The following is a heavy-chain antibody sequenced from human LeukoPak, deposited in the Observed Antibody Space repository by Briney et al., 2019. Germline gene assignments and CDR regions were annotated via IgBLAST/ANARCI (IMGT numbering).Heavy chain of an antibody. V-gene: IGHV3-7*01. CDR3: ARDWVRSSCTD. CDR2: INQGGSEI. Sequence: PGGSLRLSCAASGLTFSSYWMSWVRQAPGKGLEWVANINQGGSEIYYVDSVKGRFTISRDNAKNSLHLQMNSLRADDTAVYYCARDWVRSSCTDWGQGTLVTVSS. D-gene: IGHD6-13*01. J-gene: IGHJ4*02. CDR1: GLTFSSYW.